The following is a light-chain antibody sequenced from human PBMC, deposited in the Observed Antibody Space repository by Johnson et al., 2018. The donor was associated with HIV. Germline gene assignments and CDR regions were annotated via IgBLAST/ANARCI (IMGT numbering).Light chain of an antibody. CDR1: SSNIGNNY. CDR3: GTWDSSLSAGFYV. V-gene: IGLV1-51*02. Sequence: QSVLTQSPSVSAAPGQKVTISCSGSSSNIGNNYVSWYQQLPGTAPKLLIYENHKRPSGIPDRFSGSKSGTSATLGITGLQTGAEADYYCGTWDSSLSAGFYVFGTGTKVTVL. CDR2: ENH. J-gene: IGLJ1*01.